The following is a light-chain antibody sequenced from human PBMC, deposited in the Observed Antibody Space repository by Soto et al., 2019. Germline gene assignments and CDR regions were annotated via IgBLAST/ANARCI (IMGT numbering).Light chain of an antibody. CDR1: SSDVGSYNL. CDR3: CAYAGSSTLV. V-gene: IGLV2-23*01. Sequence: QSALTQPASVSGSPGQSITISCTGTSSDVGSYNLVSWYQQHPGKAPKLMIYEGSKRPSGVSNRVSGSKSGNTASLTISGLQAEDEADYYCCAYAGSSTLVFGGGTQLPVL. J-gene: IGLJ2*01. CDR2: EGS.